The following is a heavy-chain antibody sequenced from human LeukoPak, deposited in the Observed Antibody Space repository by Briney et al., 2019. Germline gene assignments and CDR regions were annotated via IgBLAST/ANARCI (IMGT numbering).Heavy chain of an antibody. Sequence: GGSLRLSCAASGFTFDDYAMHWARQAPGKGLEWVSGISWNSGSIGYADSVKGRFTISRDNAKNSLYLQMNSLRAEDTALYYCAKTGAAAGYFDYWGQGTLVTVSS. CDR2: ISWNSGSI. V-gene: IGHV3-9*01. J-gene: IGHJ4*02. CDR3: AKTGAAAGYFDY. D-gene: IGHD6-13*01. CDR1: GFTFDDYA.